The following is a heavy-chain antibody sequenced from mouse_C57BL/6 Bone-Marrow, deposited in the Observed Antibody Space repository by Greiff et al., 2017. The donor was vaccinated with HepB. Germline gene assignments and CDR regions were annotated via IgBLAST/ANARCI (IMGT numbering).Heavy chain of an antibody. V-gene: IGHV3-5*01. Sequence: EVQLQQSGPGLVKPSQTAFLTCTVTGISITTGNYRWSWIRQFPGNKLEWIGYIYYSGTITYNPSLTSRTTITRDTPKNQFFLEMNSLTAEDTATYYCARDSSRDWYFDVWGTGTTVTVSS. CDR3: ARDSSRDWYFDV. CDR1: GISITTGNYR. J-gene: IGHJ1*03. CDR2: IYYSGTI. D-gene: IGHD1-2*01.